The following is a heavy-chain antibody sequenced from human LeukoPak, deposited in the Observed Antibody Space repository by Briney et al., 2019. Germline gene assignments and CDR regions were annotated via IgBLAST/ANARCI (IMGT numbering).Heavy chain of an antibody. D-gene: IGHD5-12*01. Sequence: TWGSLRLSCAASGCAVSSYEMNFVRQAPGKRLEWVSYISSSDSTIYYADSVKGRFTISRDNAKNSLYLQMNSLRAGDTAVYYCARDLLHRGYAFDIWGQGTMVTVSS. CDR3: ARDLLHRGYAFDI. V-gene: IGHV3-48*03. CDR1: GCAVSSYE. CDR2: ISSSDSTI. J-gene: IGHJ3*02.